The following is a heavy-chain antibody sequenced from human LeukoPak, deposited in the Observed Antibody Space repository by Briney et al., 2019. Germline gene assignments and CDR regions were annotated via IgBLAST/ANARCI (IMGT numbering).Heavy chain of an antibody. V-gene: IGHV3-7*01. CDR3: AKVAKYYYGPETYYFFEQ. CDR2: IKPDGSEK. CDR1: GFTHSNYW. Sequence: GGSLRLSCAASGFTHSNYWMTWVRQAPGKGLEWVANIKPDGSEKYYVDSVKGRFTISRDYAKNSLYLQMNSLRVEDTAVYYCAKVAKYYYGPETYYFFEQWGQGTPVTASS. D-gene: IGHD3-10*01. J-gene: IGHJ4*02.